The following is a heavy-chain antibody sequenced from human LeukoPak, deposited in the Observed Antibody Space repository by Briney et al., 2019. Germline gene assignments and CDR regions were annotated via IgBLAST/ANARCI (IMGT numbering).Heavy chain of an antibody. CDR1: GFTFSSYA. Sequence: GGSLRLSCAASGFTFSSYAMSWVRQAPGKGLEWVSAISGSGGSTYYADSVKGRFTISRDNSKITLYLKMNSLRAEDTAVYYCAKSPDYINYRPNYYYYYMDVWGKGTTVTVSS. D-gene: IGHD4-11*01. CDR3: AKSPDYINYRPNYYYYYMDV. CDR2: ISGSGGST. V-gene: IGHV3-23*01. J-gene: IGHJ6*03.